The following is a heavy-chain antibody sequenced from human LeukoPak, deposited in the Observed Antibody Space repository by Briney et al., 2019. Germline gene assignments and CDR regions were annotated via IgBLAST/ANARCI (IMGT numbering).Heavy chain of an antibody. CDR3: ASHYYDSSGYYYPLDY. J-gene: IGHJ4*02. CDR2: ISAKKGYT. CDR1: GYTFTSYG. Sequence: GASVKVSCKASGYTFTSYGISWVRQAPGQGLEWMGWISAKKGYTNYVQKLQGRVTMTTDTSTSTAYMELRSLRSDDTAVYYCASHYYDSSGYYYPLDYWGQGTLVTVSS. V-gene: IGHV1-18*01. D-gene: IGHD3-22*01.